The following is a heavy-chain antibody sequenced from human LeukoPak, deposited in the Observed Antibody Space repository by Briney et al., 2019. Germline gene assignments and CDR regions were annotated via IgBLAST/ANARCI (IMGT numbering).Heavy chain of an antibody. V-gene: IGHV3-7*03. CDR1: GFTFSSYW. D-gene: IGHD5-12*01. J-gene: IGHJ5*02. CDR2: IKQDGSEK. Sequence: GSLRLSCAASGFTFSSYWMSWVRQAPGKGLEWVANIKQDGSEKYYVDSVKGRFTISRDNAKNSLYLQMNSLRAEDTAVYYCARDGGLGATTNNWFDPWGQGTLVTVFS. CDR3: ARDGGLGATTNNWFDP.